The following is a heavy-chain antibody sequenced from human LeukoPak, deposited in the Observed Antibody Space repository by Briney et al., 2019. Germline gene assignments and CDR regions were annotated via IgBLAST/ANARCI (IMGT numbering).Heavy chain of an antibody. CDR3: ARRDGYCSSTSCYADYYYGMDV. CDR2: IYPGDSDT. Sequence: GESLKISCQGSGYSFTSYWIGWVRQMPGKGLEWMGIIYPGDSDTTYSPSFQGQVTISADKSISTAYLQWSSLKASDTAMYYCARRDGYCSSTSCYADYYYGMDVWGQGSTVTVSS. CDR1: GYSFTSYW. V-gene: IGHV5-51*01. J-gene: IGHJ6*02. D-gene: IGHD2-2*01.